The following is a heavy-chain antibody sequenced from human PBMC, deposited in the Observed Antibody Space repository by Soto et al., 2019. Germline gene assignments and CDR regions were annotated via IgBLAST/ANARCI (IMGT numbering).Heavy chain of an antibody. CDR1: GGSISSYY. CDR3: ARRYGYSFDY. D-gene: IGHD1-1*01. CDR2: IYYSRST. Sequence: QVQLQESGPGLVKPSETLSLTCTVSGGSISSYYWSWIRKPPGKGLERIGYIYYSRSTNYNPHLKSRVTIAVDTSKNQCSLQLSSVTAAAADVYYCARRYGYSFDYWGQGTLVTVSS. J-gene: IGHJ4*02. V-gene: IGHV4-59*08.